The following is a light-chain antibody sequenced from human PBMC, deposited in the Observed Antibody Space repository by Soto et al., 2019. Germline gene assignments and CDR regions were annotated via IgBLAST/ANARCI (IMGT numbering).Light chain of an antibody. CDR2: AAS. Sequence: DIQMTQSPSSVSASVGARVTITCRASQGLSTWLAWYQQIPGKAPKLLIYAASSLQSGVPARFSGSGSGTDFLPTISSLQPEDFATYKCHQANSIPWTFGEGTKVVIK. CDR3: HQANSIPWT. J-gene: IGKJ4*02. CDR1: QGLSTW. V-gene: IGKV1-12*02.